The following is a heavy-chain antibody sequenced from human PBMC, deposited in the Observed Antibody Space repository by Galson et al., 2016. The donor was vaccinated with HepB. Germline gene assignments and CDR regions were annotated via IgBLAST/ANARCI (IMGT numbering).Heavy chain of an antibody. J-gene: IGHJ4*02. D-gene: IGHD4-23*01. Sequence: SLRLSCAASKFTFSTCAMSWVRQAPGKGLEWVSSISGSGDKTFHAESVKGRFTISRVNSRDTLFLQMNSLTVDDTAVYYCAKDAKRMTSGNGGTYDSWGQGTLVTVSS. CDR2: ISGSGDKT. V-gene: IGHV3-23*01. CDR1: KFTFSTCA. CDR3: AKDAKRMTSGNGGTYDS.